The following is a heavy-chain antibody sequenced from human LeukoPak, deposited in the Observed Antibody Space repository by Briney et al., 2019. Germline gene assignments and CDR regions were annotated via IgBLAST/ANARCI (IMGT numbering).Heavy chain of an antibody. CDR3: ARKDIVVVVAAFDY. V-gene: IGHV3-30*03. J-gene: IGHJ4*02. CDR2: ISYDGSNK. Sequence: PGGSLRLSCAASGFTFSSYGMHWVRQAPGKGLEWVAVISYDGSNKYYADSVKGRSTISRDNSKNTLYLQMNSLRAEDTAVYYCARKDIVVVVAAFDYWGQGTLVTVSS. CDR1: GFTFSSYG. D-gene: IGHD2-15*01.